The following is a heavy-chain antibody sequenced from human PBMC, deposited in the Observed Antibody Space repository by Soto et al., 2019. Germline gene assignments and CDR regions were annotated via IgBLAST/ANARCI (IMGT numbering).Heavy chain of an antibody. J-gene: IGHJ6*02. V-gene: IGHV3-30*18. CDR2: ISYDGSNK. CDR3: AKEEWFGDNRYYYYGMDV. Sequence: QVQLVESGGGVVQPGRSLRLSCAASGFTFSSYGMHWVRQAPGKGLAWVAVISYDGSNKYYADSVKGRFTISRDNSKNTLYLQINRLRAEDTAVYYCAKEEWFGDNRYYYYGMDVWGQGTTVTVSS. D-gene: IGHD3-10*01. CDR1: GFTFSSYG.